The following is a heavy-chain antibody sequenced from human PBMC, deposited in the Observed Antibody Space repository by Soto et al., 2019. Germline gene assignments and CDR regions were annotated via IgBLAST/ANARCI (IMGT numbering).Heavy chain of an antibody. CDR3: ARAVGRRGLNDALDV. CDR2: ITPNSGAT. J-gene: IGHJ3*01. CDR1: GYTFIDHY. V-gene: IGHV1-2*02. Sequence: ASVKVSCKASGYTFIDHYIHWVRQAPGQGLEWMGWITPNSGATKYAQKFQGRVTMTRDASIITAYVDVTGLTFDDTAVYFCARAVGRRGLNDALDVWGQGTLVTVSS. D-gene: IGHD3-22*01.